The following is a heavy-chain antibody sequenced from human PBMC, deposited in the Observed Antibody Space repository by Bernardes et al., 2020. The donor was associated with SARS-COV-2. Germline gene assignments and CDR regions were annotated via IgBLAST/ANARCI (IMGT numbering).Heavy chain of an antibody. CDR1: GYTFTAYV. Sequence: ATPQDSCKTSGYTFTAYVIIWVRQAPGKGLESMGWISAYNGYTNYAQKFQGRVTMTTDTSTSTAYMELKSLRSDDTAVYYCARARISDCSGGGCYPDYSDYFDCWGQGTLLTV. V-gene: IGHV1-18*01. CDR2: ISAYNGYT. CDR3: ARARISDCSGGGCYPDYSDYFDC. J-gene: IGHJ4*02. D-gene: IGHD2-15*01.